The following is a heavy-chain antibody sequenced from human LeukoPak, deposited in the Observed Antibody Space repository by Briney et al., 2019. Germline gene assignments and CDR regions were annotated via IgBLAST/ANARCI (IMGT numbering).Heavy chain of an antibody. J-gene: IGHJ4*02. CDR3: ARDRGTTGYYYLDS. CDR1: GGPITEYY. CDR2: IYHTGST. V-gene: IGHV4-59*01. D-gene: IGHD1-26*01. Sequence: SETLSLTCSVSGGPITEYYWSWFRQLPGKGLEWIGYIYHTGSTNYSPSLKSRVTLSVDASRNQCSLRLVSVTAADTAVYYCARDRGTTGYYYLDSWGQGILVTVSS.